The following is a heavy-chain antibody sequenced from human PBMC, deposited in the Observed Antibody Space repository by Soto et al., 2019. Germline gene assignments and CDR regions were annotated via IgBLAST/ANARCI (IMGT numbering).Heavy chain of an antibody. V-gene: IGHV3-23*01. Sequence: PGGSLRLSCAASGFTFSSYAMSWVRQAPGKGLEWVSSISVSGDSTYYADSVKGRFTISRDNSKNTLYLQMNSLRAEDTAVYYCAKDYSGYDPNQVDTIDYWGQGTLVTVSS. CDR3: AKDYSGYDPNQVDTIDY. CDR2: ISVSGDST. CDR1: GFTFSSYA. J-gene: IGHJ4*02. D-gene: IGHD5-12*01.